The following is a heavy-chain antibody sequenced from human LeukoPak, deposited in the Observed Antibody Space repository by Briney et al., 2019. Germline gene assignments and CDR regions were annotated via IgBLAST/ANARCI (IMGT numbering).Heavy chain of an antibody. D-gene: IGHD3-10*01. CDR3: ALTVYGSGSYWDY. Sequence: QPGRSLRLSCAASGFTFSSHAMHWVRQAPGKGLEWVAVIWYDGSNKYYTDSVKGRFTISRDNSKNTLYLQMNSLRAEDTAVYYCALTVYGSGSYWDYWGQGTLVTVSS. J-gene: IGHJ4*02. V-gene: IGHV3-33*01. CDR2: IWYDGSNK. CDR1: GFTFSSHA.